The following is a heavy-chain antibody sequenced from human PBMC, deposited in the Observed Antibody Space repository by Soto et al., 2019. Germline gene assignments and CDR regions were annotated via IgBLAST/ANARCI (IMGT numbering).Heavy chain of an antibody. CDR3: ATEVNNYYGMDV. V-gene: IGHV4-30-4*01. J-gene: IGHJ6*02. CDR1: GASISSDDYY. CDR2: ISYSGTT. Sequence: QVQLQESGPGLVKPSQTLSLTCSISGASISSDDYYWSWFRQPPGKGLEWIGYISYSGTTYYNPSLKSRITISVDTSKTQFPLILSSVTAADTAAFYFATEVNNYYGMDVWGQATTVTVSS.